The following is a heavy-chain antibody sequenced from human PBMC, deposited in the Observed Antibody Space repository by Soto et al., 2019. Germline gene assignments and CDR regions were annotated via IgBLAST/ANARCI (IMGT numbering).Heavy chain of an antibody. J-gene: IGHJ4*02. D-gene: IGHD3-22*01. CDR3: AREFDSSGSHPDY. CDR2: ISSSSSYT. CDR1: GFTFSDYY. Sequence: GGSLRLSCAASGFTFSDYYMGWIRQAPGKGLEWVSYISSSSSYTNYADSVKGRFTISRDNAKNSLYLQMNSLRAEDTAVYYCAREFDSSGSHPDYWGQGTLVTVSS. V-gene: IGHV3-11*06.